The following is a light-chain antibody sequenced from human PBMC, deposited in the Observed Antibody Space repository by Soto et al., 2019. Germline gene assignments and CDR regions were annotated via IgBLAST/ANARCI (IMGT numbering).Light chain of an antibody. CDR3: QQYGGSPRT. V-gene: IGKV3-20*01. CDR2: GAS. CDR1: QSVTKP. J-gene: IGKJ1*01. Sequence: EIVLTQSPGTLSLSPGERATLSCRASQSVTKPLAWNQQKPGQAPRLLIYGASSRATVIPDRFSGSGSGTDFTLTISRLEPEDFAVYYCQQYGGSPRTFGQGTKVE.